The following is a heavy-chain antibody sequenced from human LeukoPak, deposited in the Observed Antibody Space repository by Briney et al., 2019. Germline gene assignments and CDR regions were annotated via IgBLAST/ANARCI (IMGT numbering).Heavy chain of an antibody. Sequence: GRSLRLSCAASGFTFSSYGMHWVRQAPGKGLEWVAVIWYDGSNKYYADSLKGRFTISRDNAKNSLYLQMNSLRAEDTAVYYCASTYYYGSGSYYNGDYWGQGTLVTVPS. CDR1: GFTFSSYG. CDR2: IWYDGSNK. D-gene: IGHD3-10*01. J-gene: IGHJ4*02. V-gene: IGHV3-33*03. CDR3: ASTYYYGSGSYYNGDY.